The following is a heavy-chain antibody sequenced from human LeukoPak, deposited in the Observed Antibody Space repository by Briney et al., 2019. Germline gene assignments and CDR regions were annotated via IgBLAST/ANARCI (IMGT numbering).Heavy chain of an antibody. D-gene: IGHD2-2*02. CDR2: IYPGDSDT. CDR1: GYSFTSYW. CDR3: ARLLGYCSSTSCYSYYYGMDV. V-gene: IGHV5-51*01. J-gene: IGHJ6*02. Sequence: GESLKISCKGSGYSFTSYWIGWVRQMPGKGLEWMGIIYPGDSDTRYSPSFQGQVTISADKSISTAYLQWSSLKASDTAMYYCARLLGYCSSTSCYSYYYGMDVWGQGTTVTVSS.